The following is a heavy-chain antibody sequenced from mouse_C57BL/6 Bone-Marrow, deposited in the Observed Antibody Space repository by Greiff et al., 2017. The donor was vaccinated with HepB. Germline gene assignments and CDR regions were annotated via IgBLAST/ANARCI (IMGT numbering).Heavy chain of an antibody. J-gene: IGHJ3*01. CDR2: IDPSDSYT. CDR3: ARLCYYGSRWFAY. CDR1: GYTFTSYW. Sequence: QVQLQQPGAELVMPGASVKLSCKASGYTFTSYWMHWVKQRPGQGLEWIGEIDPSDSYTNYNQKFKGKSTLTVDKSSSTAYMQLISLTSEDSAVYYCARLCYYGSRWFAYWGQGTLVTVSA. V-gene: IGHV1-69*01. D-gene: IGHD1-1*01.